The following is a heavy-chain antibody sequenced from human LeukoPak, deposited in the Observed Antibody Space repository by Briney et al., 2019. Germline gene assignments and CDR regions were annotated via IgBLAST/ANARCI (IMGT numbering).Heavy chain of an antibody. D-gene: IGHD1-1*01. Sequence: LRLSCAASGFTFSDYYMSWVRQSPGKGLEWIGEVYHSGTTNYNPSLKSRVTISVDKSKNQFSLNLTSVTAADTAVYYCARATGGRHFWGQGTLVTVSS. CDR2: VYHSGTT. V-gene: IGHV4-34*01. J-gene: IGHJ4*02. CDR1: GFTFSDYY. CDR3: ARATGGRHF.